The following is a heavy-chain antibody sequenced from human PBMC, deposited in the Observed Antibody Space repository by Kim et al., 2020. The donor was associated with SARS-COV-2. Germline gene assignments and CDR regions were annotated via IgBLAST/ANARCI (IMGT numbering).Heavy chain of an antibody. D-gene: IGHD3-3*02. Sequence: ASVKVSCKASGYTFTGYYMHWVRQAPGQGLEWMGRINPNSGGTNYAQKFQGRVTMTRDTSISTAYMELSRLRSDDTAVYYCARESGTLAEMNHHTFDYWGQGTLVTVSS. J-gene: IGHJ4*02. CDR1: GYTFTGYY. CDR3: ARESGTLAEMNHHTFDY. V-gene: IGHV1-2*06. CDR2: INPNSGGT.